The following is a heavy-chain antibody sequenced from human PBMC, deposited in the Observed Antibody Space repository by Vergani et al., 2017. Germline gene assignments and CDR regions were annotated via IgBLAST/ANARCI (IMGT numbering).Heavy chain of an antibody. CDR2: IIPIFGTA. Sequence: QVQLVQSGAEVKKPGSSVKVSCKASGGTFSSYAISWVRQAPGQGLEWMGGIIPIFGTANYAQKFQGRVTITADESTSTAYMELSSLRSEDTAVYYCAREGTIFGVTGGTFDPWGQGTLVTVSS. V-gene: IGHV1-69*01. CDR3: AREGTIFGVTGGTFDP. CDR1: GGTFSSYA. J-gene: IGHJ5*02. D-gene: IGHD3-3*01.